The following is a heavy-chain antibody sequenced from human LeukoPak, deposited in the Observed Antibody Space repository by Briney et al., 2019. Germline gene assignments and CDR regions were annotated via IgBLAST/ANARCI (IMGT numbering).Heavy chain of an antibody. J-gene: IGHJ4*02. CDR1: GFTFSGSV. V-gene: IGHV3-73*01. D-gene: IGHD2-21*02. Sequence: GGSLKLSCVASGFTFSGSVMHWVRQASGKGLEWVGRIRSKADSYATAYAASVKVRFTISRDDSKNTAYLQMNSLRTEDTAVYYCTRLWGDCGGDCYSHDYWGQGALVTVSS. CDR3: TRLWGDCGGDCYSHDY. CDR2: IRSKADSYAT.